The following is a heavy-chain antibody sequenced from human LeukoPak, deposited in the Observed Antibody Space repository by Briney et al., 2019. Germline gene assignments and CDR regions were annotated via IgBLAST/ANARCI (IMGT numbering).Heavy chain of an antibody. CDR1: GGTFSSYA. CDR2: IIPIFGTA. Sequence: GASVKVSCKASGGTFSSYAISWVRQAPGQGLEWMGGIIPIFGTANYAQKFQGRVTITADESTSTAYMELRSLRSEDTAVYYCARETDSSSWYLLDYYYGMDVWGQGTTVTVSS. V-gene: IGHV1-69*13. D-gene: IGHD6-13*01. CDR3: ARETDSSSWYLLDYYYGMDV. J-gene: IGHJ6*02.